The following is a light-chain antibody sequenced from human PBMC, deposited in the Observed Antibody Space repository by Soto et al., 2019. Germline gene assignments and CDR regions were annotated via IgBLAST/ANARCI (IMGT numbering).Light chain of an antibody. CDR1: QSVSSY. V-gene: IGKV3-11*01. J-gene: IGKJ1*01. Sequence: EIVLTQSPATLSLSPGERATLSCRASQSVSSYLAWYQQKPGQAPRLLIYDASNRATGIPARFSGSGSGTDFILTSSSLECEDFAVYYSQQRSNRPQTFGQGTKVDIK. CDR3: QQRSNRPQT. CDR2: DAS.